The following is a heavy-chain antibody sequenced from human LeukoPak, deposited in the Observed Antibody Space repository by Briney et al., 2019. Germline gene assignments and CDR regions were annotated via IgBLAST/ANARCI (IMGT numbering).Heavy chain of an antibody. D-gene: IGHD3-10*01. V-gene: IGHV5-51*01. Sequence: GESLKLSCKDSGYNFINYRIAWVRQVPRKGLEWMGIISPDDYEVTYSPSFQGQVTISADKSINTAYLQWGSLQASDTAMYFCAKVNQTRSGRYYYYPYMDVWGTGTTVTVSS. J-gene: IGHJ6*03. CDR2: ISPDDYEV. CDR1: GYNFINYR. CDR3: AKVNQTRSGRYYYYPYMDV.